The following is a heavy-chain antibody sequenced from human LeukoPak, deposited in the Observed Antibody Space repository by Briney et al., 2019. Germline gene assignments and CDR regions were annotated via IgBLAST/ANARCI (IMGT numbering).Heavy chain of an antibody. D-gene: IGHD3-3*02. CDR2: IIPILGIA. CDR1: GGTFSSYA. Sequence: ASVKVSCKASGGTFSSYAISWVRQAPGQGLEWMGRIIPILGIANCAQKFQGRVTITADKSTSTAYMELSSLRSEDTAVYYCARELEEHWFDPWGQGTLVTVSS. CDR3: ARELEEHWFDP. J-gene: IGHJ5*02. V-gene: IGHV1-69*04.